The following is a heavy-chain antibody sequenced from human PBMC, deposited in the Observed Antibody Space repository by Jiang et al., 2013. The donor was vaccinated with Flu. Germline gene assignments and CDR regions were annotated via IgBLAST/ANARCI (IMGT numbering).Heavy chain of an antibody. CDR3: AVTGYYPDAFDI. V-gene: IGHV3-30*04. Sequence: VQLLESGGGVVQPGRSLRLSCAASGFTFSSYAMHWVRQAPGKGLEWVAVISYDGSNKYYADSVKGRFTISRDNSKNTLYLQMNSLRAEDTAVYYCAVTGYYPDAFDIWGQGTMVTVSS. CDR2: ISYDGSNK. J-gene: IGHJ3*02. D-gene: IGHD3-9*01. CDR1: GFTFSSYA.